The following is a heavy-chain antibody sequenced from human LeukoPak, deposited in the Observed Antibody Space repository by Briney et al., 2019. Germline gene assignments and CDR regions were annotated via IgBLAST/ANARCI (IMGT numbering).Heavy chain of an antibody. CDR1: GYTFTGYY. D-gene: IGHD2-2*01. V-gene: IGHV1-2*02. CDR2: INPNSGDT. Sequence: WASVKVSCKTSGYTFTGYYIHWVRQAPGQGLEWMGWINPNSGDTNYAQKFQGRVTMTRDTSISTAYMELSRLTSDDTAVYYCARGVVGTYYYYYMDVWGKGTTVTVSS. CDR3: ARGVVGTYYYYYMDV. J-gene: IGHJ6*03.